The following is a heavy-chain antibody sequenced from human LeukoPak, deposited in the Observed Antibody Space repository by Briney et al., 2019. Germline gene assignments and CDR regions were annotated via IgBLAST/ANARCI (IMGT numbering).Heavy chain of an antibody. CDR2: ISYSGRT. CDR3: ARSGTGLLRYYFDY. V-gene: IGHV4-59*01. D-gene: IGHD3-22*01. CDR1: GGSISSNY. Sequence: SETLSLTCTVSGGSISSNYWSWIRQPPGKGLEWIAYISYSGRTNYNPSLKSRVTISLYTSKNRFSLKLTSVTATDTAMYYCARSGTGLLRYYFDYWGQGTLITVSS. J-gene: IGHJ4*02.